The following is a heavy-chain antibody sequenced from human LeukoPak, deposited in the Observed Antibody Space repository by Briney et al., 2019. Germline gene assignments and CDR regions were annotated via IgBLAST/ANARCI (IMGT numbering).Heavy chain of an antibody. D-gene: IGHD3-10*01. Sequence: SETLSLTCTVSGGSISSYYWSWIRQPPGKGLEWIGYIYYSGSTNYNPSLKSRVTISVDKSKNQFSLKLSSVTAADTAVYYCASRNYYGSGSSDYWGQGTLVTVSS. J-gene: IGHJ4*02. CDR3: ASRNYYGSGSSDY. CDR1: GGSISSYY. V-gene: IGHV4-59*12. CDR2: IYYSGST.